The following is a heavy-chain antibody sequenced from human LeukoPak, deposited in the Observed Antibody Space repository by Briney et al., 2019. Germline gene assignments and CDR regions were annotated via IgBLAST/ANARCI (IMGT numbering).Heavy chain of an antibody. CDR1: GFTFSSYA. J-gene: IGHJ3*02. Sequence: GGSLTLSCAASGFTFSSYAMSWVRQAPGKGLEWVSGMSGSGGRTYYADSVKGRFTISRDNSKNTLYLQMNTLRAEDTAVYYCAKDREYSYVYDAFDIWGHGTLVTVPS. D-gene: IGHD3-16*01. CDR2: MSGSGGRT. V-gene: IGHV3-23*01. CDR3: AKDREYSYVYDAFDI.